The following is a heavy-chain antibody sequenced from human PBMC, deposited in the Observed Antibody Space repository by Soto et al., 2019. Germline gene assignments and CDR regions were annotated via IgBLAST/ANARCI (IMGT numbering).Heavy chain of an antibody. D-gene: IGHD3-10*01. CDR2: INPGNGNT. CDR1: GYIFANYA. J-gene: IGHJ5*02. CDR3: ARVVRHFSGSADNCFDP. V-gene: IGHV1-3*01. Sequence: QVQLVQSGAEMKKPGASVRVSCKASGYIFANYALQWVRQAPGQGLEWMGWINPGNGNTKYSQKFQGRVTLTRDTAASTVYMELSSLTSKDTAMYYCARVVRHFSGSADNCFDPWGQGTLVTVSS.